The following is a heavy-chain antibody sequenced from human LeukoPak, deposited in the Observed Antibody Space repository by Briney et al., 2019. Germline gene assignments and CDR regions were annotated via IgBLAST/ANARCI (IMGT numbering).Heavy chain of an antibody. CDR2: ITSRNNI. J-gene: IGHJ4*02. CDR1: GFTFRTYS. CDR3: ARDLMLADNGGSSAHDS. D-gene: IGHD2-15*01. Sequence: RAGGSLRLSCVASGFTFRTYSMNWVRQAPGKGLEWVSSITSRNNIYSADSFKGRFTISRDNAKNSLYLQMNSLRAEDTAVYYCARDLMLADNGGSSAHDSWGQGTLVTVSS. V-gene: IGHV3-21*01.